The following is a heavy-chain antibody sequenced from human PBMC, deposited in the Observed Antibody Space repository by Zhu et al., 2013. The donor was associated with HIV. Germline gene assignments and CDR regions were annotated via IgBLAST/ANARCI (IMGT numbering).Heavy chain of an antibody. D-gene: IGHD5-12*01. Sequence: QVQLVQSGAEVKKPGSSVKVSCKASGGTFSSYAISWVRQAPGQGLEWMGGIIPIFGTANYAQKFQGRVTITADESTSTAYMELSSLRSEDTAVYYCARDLFGYSGYDPDRGLEPGWFDPVGPREPWSPSPQ. CDR2: IIPIFGTA. V-gene: IGHV1-69*01. J-gene: IGHJ5*02. CDR3: ARDLFGYSGYDPDRGLEPGWFDP. CDR1: GGTFSSYA.